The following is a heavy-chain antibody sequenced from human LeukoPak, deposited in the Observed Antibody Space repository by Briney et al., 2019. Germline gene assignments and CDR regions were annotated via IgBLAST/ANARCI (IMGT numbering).Heavy chain of an antibody. CDR2: IYYSGST. J-gene: IGHJ4*02. V-gene: IGHV4-59*01. CDR1: GGSISSYY. D-gene: IGHD4-17*01. Sequence: SETLSLTCTVSGGSISSYYWSWIRQPPGKGLEWIGYIYYSGSTNYNPSLKSRVTISIDTSKNQFSLKLSSVTAADTAVYYCARDLYGDYYFDYWGQGTLVTVSS. CDR3: ARDLYGDYYFDY.